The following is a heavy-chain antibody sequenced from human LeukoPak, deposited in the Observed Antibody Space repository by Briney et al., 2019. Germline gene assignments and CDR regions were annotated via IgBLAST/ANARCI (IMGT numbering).Heavy chain of an antibody. Sequence: GESLKISCKGSGYSFTNYWIGWVRQMPGKGLEWMGIIYPGDSDTGYNPSFQGQVTISADKSISTAYLQWSSLKASDTAMYYCGRRGDYNSFDYWGQGTLVTVSS. J-gene: IGHJ4*02. CDR2: IYPGDSDT. CDR3: GRRGDYNSFDY. V-gene: IGHV5-51*01. CDR1: GYSFTNYW. D-gene: IGHD4-17*01.